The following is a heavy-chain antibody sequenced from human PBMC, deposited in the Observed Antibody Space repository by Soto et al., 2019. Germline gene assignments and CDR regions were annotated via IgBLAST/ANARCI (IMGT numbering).Heavy chain of an antibody. CDR3: ASARRSYCSGGSCYGLFDY. J-gene: IGHJ4*02. CDR1: GYSFTSYW. Sequence: GESLKISCKGSGYSFTSYWISWVRQMPGKGLEWMGRIDPSDSYTNYSPSFQGHVTISADKSISTAYLQWSSLKASDTAMYYCASARRSYCSGGSCYGLFDYWGQGTLVTVYS. CDR2: IDPSDSYT. D-gene: IGHD2-15*01. V-gene: IGHV5-10-1*01.